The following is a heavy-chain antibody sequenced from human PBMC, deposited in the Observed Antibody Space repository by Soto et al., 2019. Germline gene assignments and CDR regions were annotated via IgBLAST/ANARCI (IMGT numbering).Heavy chain of an antibody. V-gene: IGHV1-2*02. CDR2: INPNSGGT. CDR1: GYTFTGYY. D-gene: IGHD3-10*01. J-gene: IGHJ4*02. Sequence: ASVKVSCKASGYTFTGYYMHWVRQAPGQGLEWMGWINPNSGGTNYAQKFQGRVTMTRDTSISTAYMELSRLRSDDTAVYYCARDRVLLWFGELSDWGQGTLGTVSS. CDR3: ARDRVLLWFGELSD.